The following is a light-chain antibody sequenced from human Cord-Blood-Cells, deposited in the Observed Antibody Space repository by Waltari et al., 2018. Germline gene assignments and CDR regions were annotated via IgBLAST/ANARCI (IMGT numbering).Light chain of an antibody. CDR2: DAS. CDR1: QDISNY. V-gene: IGKV1-33*01. CDR3: QQYDNLT. Sequence: DIQMTQSPSSLSASVGDRVTITCQASQDISNYLNWYQQKPGKAPKLLIYDASNWETGVPSRFSGSGSGTDFTFTISSLQPEDIATYYCQQYDNLTFGGGTKVEIK. J-gene: IGKJ4*01.